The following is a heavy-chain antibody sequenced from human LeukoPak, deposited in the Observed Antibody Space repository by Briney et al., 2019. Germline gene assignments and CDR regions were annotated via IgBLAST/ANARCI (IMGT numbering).Heavy chain of an antibody. CDR1: GFTVSNNY. Sequence: GGSLRLSCAASGFTVSNNYMSWVRQAPGKGLEWVSVIYSGGSTYYADSVKGRFTISRDNSKNTLYLQMNSLRAEETAVYYCAGRSSGYYYFDYWGQGTLVTVSS. CDR3: AGRSSGYYYFDY. V-gene: IGHV3-66*04. D-gene: IGHD6-19*01. CDR2: IYSGGST. J-gene: IGHJ4*02.